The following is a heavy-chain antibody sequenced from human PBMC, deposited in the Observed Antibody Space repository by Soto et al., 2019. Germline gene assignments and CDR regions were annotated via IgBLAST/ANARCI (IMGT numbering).Heavy chain of an antibody. CDR1: GYSFTSYW. Sequence: PGESLKISCKGSGYSFTSYWISWVRQMPGKGLEWMGRIDPSDSYTNYSPSFQGHVTISADKSISTAYLQWSSLKASDTAMYYCARHNYYDSFSLGMDVWGQGTTVTVSS. V-gene: IGHV5-10-1*01. D-gene: IGHD3-22*01. CDR2: IDPSDSYT. J-gene: IGHJ6*01. CDR3: ARHNYYDSFSLGMDV.